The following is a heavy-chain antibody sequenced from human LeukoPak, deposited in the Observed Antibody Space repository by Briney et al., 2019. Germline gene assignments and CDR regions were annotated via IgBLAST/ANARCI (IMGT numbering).Heavy chain of an antibody. J-gene: IGHJ4*02. CDR1: GFPFDTYG. CDR2: ISGSDGST. V-gene: IGHV3-23*01. CDR3: AKQDYSNYVGPFDY. Sequence: GGSLRLSCAASGFPFDTYGMHWVRQAPGKGLEWVSAISGSDGSTYYADSVKGRFTVSRDNSKNTLYLQMNSLRAEDTAVYYCAKQDYSNYVGPFDYWGQGTLVTVSS. D-gene: IGHD4-11*01.